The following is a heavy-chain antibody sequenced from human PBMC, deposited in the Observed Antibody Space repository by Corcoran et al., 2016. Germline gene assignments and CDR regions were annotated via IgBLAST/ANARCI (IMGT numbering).Heavy chain of an antibody. V-gene: IGHV4-59*01. Sequence: QVQLQESGPGLVKPSETLSLTCTVSGGSISSYYWSWIRQPPGKGLEWIGYIYYRGSTNYNPSLKSRVTISVDTSKNQFSLKLSSVTAADTAVYCCAGSRRLSAWFDPWGQGTLVTVSS. J-gene: IGHJ5*02. D-gene: IGHD3-10*01. CDR2: IYYRGST. CDR3: AGSRRLSAWFDP. CDR1: GGSISSYY.